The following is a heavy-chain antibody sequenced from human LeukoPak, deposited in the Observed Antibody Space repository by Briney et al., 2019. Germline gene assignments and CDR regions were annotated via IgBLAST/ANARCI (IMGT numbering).Heavy chain of an antibody. V-gene: IGHV4-61*02. CDR3: ARSCLIVDIVATIRARLGGNAFDI. CDR1: GGSISSGSYY. CDR2: IYTSGST. J-gene: IGHJ3*02. D-gene: IGHD5-12*01. Sequence: PSETLSLTCTVSGGSISSGSYYWSWIRQPAGKGLEWIGRIYTSGSTNYNPSLKSRVTISVDTSKNQFSLKLSSVTAADTAVYYCARSCLIVDIVATIRARLGGNAFDIWGQGTMVTVSS.